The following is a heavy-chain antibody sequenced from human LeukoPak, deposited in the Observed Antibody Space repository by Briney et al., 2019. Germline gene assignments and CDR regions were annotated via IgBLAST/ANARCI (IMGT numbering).Heavy chain of an antibody. CDR2: IIPIFGTA. V-gene: IGHV1-69*01. Sequence: SVKVSCKASGGTFSSYAISWVRQAPGHGLEWMGGIIPIFGTANYAQKFQGRVTITADESTSTAYMELSSLRSEDTAVYYCARDKPLGYCSGGSCLRAFDCWGQGTLVTVSS. D-gene: IGHD2-15*01. CDR3: ARDKPLGYCSGGSCLRAFDC. J-gene: IGHJ4*02. CDR1: GGTFSSYA.